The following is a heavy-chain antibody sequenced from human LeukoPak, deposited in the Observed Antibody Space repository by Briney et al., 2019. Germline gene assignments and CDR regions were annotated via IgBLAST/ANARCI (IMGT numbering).Heavy chain of an antibody. D-gene: IGHD1-14*01. Sequence: ASVEVSCKASGYTFTNYAIGWVRQAPGQGVEWMGWISGYNGNTNYAQKLRGRVTMTTDTSTSTAYMELRSLRSDDTAVYYCARDSHRTEDAFDIWGQGTMVTVSS. CDR2: ISGYNGNT. V-gene: IGHV1-18*01. J-gene: IGHJ3*02. CDR1: GYTFTNYA. CDR3: ARDSHRTEDAFDI.